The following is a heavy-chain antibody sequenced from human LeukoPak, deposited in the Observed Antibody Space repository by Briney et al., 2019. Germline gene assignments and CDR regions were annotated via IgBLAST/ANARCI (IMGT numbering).Heavy chain of an antibody. V-gene: IGHV1-2*02. CDR3: AXXXPPNIVATTGDY. D-gene: IGHD5-12*01. J-gene: IGHJ4*02. CDR2: INPNSGGT. Sequence: ASVKVSCKASGYTFTGYYMHWVRQAPGQGLEWMGWINPNSGGTNYAQKFQGRVTMTRDTPISTAYMELSRLRSDDTAVYYCAXXXPPNIVATTGDYWGQGTLVTVSS. CDR1: GYTFTGYY.